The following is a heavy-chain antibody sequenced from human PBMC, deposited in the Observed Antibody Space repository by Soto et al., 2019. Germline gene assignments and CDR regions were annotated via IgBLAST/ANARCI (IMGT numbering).Heavy chain of an antibody. CDR3: ARDFFVPGCPVSKHSSGCPLFGY. V-gene: IGHV3-30-3*01. CDR1: GFTFSSYA. D-gene: IGHD6-19*01. Sequence: GGSLRLSCAASGFTFSSYAMHWVRQAPGKGLEWVAVISYDGSNKYYADSVKGRFTISRDNSKNTLYLQMNSLRAEDTAVYYCARDFFVPGCPVSKHSSGCPLFGYWGQGTLVTVSS. CDR2: ISYDGSNK. J-gene: IGHJ4*02.